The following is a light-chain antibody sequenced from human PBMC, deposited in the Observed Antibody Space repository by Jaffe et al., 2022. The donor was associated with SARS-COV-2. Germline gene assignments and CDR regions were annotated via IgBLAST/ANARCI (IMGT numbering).Light chain of an antibody. Sequence: QSALTQPASVSGSPGQAITISCTGTSSDVGGYNYVSWYQHHPGRAPKLLIFDVNHRPSGVSDRFSGSRSDNSASLTITGLQTEDEADYYCSSYTSSITVVFGGGTKLTVL. CDR1: SSDVGGYNY. J-gene: IGLJ2*01. CDR3: SSYTSSITVV. CDR2: DVN. V-gene: IGLV2-14*03.